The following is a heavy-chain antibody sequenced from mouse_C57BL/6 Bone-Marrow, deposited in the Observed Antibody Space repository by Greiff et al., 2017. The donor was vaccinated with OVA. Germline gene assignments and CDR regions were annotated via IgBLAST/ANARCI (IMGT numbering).Heavy chain of an antibody. CDR1: GYTFTDYN. V-gene: IGHV1-22*01. J-gene: IGHJ2*01. Sequence: VQLKQSGPELVKPGASVKMSCKASGYTFTDYNMHWVKQSHGKSLEWIGYINPNNGGTSYNQKFKGKATLTVNKSSSTAYMGLRSLTSEDSAVYYCARSHCGYYGSSYFDDWGQGTTLTVSS. CDR2: INPNNGGT. D-gene: IGHD1-1*01. CDR3: ARSHCGYYGSSYFDD.